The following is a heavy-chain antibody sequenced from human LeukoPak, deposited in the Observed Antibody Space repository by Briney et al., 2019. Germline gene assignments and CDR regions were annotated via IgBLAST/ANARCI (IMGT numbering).Heavy chain of an antibody. J-gene: IGHJ3*02. CDR3: AKDLGDIVVVPAADI. CDR2: IWYDGSNK. CDR1: GFTFSSYG. Sequence: GGSLRLSCAASGFTFSSYGMHWVRQAPGKGLEWVAVIWYDGSNKYYADSVKGRFTISRDNSKNTLYLQMNSLRAEDTAVYYCAKDLGDIVVVPAADIWGQGTMVTVSS. V-gene: IGHV3-30*02. D-gene: IGHD2-2*01.